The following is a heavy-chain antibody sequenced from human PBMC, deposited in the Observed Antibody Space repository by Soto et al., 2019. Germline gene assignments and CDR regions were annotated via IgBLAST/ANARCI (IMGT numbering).Heavy chain of an antibody. V-gene: IGHV1-18*01. Sequence: VASVKVSCKASGYTFTSYGISWVRQAPGQGLEWMGWISAYNGNTNYAQKLQGRVTMTTDTSTSTAYMELRSLRSDDTAVYYCARDWGIVGARRDAFDIWGQGTMVTVSS. CDR3: ARDWGIVGARRDAFDI. J-gene: IGHJ3*02. D-gene: IGHD1-26*01. CDR2: ISAYNGNT. CDR1: GYTFTSYG.